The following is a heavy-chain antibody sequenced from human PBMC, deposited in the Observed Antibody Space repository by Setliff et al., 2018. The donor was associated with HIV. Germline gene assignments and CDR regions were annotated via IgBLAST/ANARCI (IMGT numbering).Heavy chain of an antibody. J-gene: IGHJ4*02. D-gene: IGHD3-9*01. CDR1: GGTFSSYA. Sequence: SVKVSCKASGGTFSSYAISWVRQAPGQGLEWMGGTIPILGIANYAQKFQGRVTITADKSTSTAYMELSSLRSEDTAVYYCARDRRTGYDILTGYSFDYWGQGTLVTVSS. V-gene: IGHV1-69*10. CDR2: TIPILGIA. CDR3: ARDRRTGYDILTGYSFDY.